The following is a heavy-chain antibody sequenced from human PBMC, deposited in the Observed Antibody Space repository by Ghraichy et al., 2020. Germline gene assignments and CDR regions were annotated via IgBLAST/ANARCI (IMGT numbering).Heavy chain of an antibody. V-gene: IGHV1-69*13. D-gene: IGHD2-2*02. J-gene: IGHJ6*02. Sequence: SVKVSCKASGGTFSSYAISWVRQAPGQGLEWMGGIIPIFGTANYAQKFQGRVTITADESTSTAYMELSSLRSEDTAVYYCARGRYCSSTSCYNLQYYYYYYGMDVWGQGTTVTVSS. CDR3: ARGRYCSSTSCYNLQYYYYYYGMDV. CDR1: GGTFSSYA. CDR2: IIPIFGTA.